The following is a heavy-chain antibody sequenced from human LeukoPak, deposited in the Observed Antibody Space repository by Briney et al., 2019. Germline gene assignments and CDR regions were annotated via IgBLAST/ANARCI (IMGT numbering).Heavy chain of an antibody. CDR3: ARGLVRGFLDY. V-gene: IGHV3-74*01. D-gene: IGHD4-11*01. CDR1: GFTFSSSC. CDR2: ITIIVSIT. J-gene: IGHJ4*02. Sequence: GGSLRLSCAASGFTFSSSCMYWVRHAPGKGLVWVSRITIIVSITTYAHSVKGRFTISRDNAKSTLYLQMNSLRAEDTAVYYCARGLVRGFLDYWGQGTPVTVSS.